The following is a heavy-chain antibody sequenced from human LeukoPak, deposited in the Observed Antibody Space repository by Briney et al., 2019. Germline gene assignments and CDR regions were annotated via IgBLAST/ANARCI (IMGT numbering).Heavy chain of an antibody. V-gene: IGHV3-43*02. D-gene: IGHD3-10*01. CDR2: ISWDGASA. J-gene: IGHJ6*03. CDR1: GFTFSNYG. Sequence: SGGSLRLSCAASGFTFSNYGMSWVRQAPVKGLEWVSLISWDGASAYYADSVKGRFTISRDNSKSSLYLQMNNLRPEDTALYYCTKDINSGIFYNTYMDVWGKGTPVTVSS. CDR3: TKDINSGIFYNTYMDV.